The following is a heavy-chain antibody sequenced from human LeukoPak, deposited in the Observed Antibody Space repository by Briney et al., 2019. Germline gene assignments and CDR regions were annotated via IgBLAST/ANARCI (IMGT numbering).Heavy chain of an antibody. CDR2: ISSSSSTI. Sequence: GSLRLSCAASGFTFSSYSMNWVRQAPGKGLEWVSYISSSSSTIYYADSVKGRFTISRDNAKNSLYLQMNSLRAEDTAVYYCAPLTTIFGVVGTDWGQGTLVTVSS. D-gene: IGHD3-3*01. V-gene: IGHV3-48*01. J-gene: IGHJ4*02. CDR3: APLTTIFGVVGTD. CDR1: GFTFSSYS.